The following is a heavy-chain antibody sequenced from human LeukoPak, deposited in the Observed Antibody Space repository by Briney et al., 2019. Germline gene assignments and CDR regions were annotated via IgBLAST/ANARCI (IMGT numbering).Heavy chain of an antibody. V-gene: IGHV4-30-2*01. D-gene: IGHD4-11*01. CDR3: ARTNLCSNYEVYFDY. CDR1: GGSISSGGYS. J-gene: IGHJ4*02. CDR2: IYHSGST. Sequence: SETLSLTCAVSGGSISSGGYSWSWIRQPPGKGLEWIGYIYHSGSTYYNPSLKSRVTISVDRSKNQFSLKLSSVTAADRAVYYCARTNLCSNYEVYFDYWGQGTLVTVSS.